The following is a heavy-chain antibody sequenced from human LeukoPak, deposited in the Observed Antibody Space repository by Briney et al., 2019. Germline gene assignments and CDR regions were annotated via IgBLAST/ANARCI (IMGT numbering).Heavy chain of an antibody. D-gene: IGHD6-19*01. J-gene: IGHJ4*02. CDR3: ASRWSIAVAGTGDDFAY. V-gene: IGHV1-2*06. Sequence: ASVKVSCKASGYTFTGYFIHWVRQAPGRGLEWMGRINPNSGGTNYAQQFQGRVTMTRDTSISTAYMELSGLRSDDPAVYYCASRWSIAVAGTGDDFAYWGQGTLVTVSS. CDR2: INPNSGGT. CDR1: GYTFTGYF.